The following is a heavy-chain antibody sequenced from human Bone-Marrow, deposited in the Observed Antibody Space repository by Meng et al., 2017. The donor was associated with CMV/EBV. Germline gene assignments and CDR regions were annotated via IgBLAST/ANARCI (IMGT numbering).Heavy chain of an antibody. Sequence: GGSLRLSCAASGFTFSSYAMHWVRQAPGKGLEWVAVISYDGSNKYYADSVKGRFTISRDNSKNTLYLQMNSLRAEDTAFYYCAKDPGQFLEWLLSFDFWGQGTLVTVSS. D-gene: IGHD3-3*01. CDR1: GFTFSSYA. V-gene: IGHV3-30*04. J-gene: IGHJ4*02. CDR2: ISYDGSNK. CDR3: AKDPGQFLEWLLSFDF.